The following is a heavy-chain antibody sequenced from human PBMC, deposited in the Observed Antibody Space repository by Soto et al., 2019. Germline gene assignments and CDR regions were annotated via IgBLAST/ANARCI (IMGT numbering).Heavy chain of an antibody. J-gene: IGHJ5*02. D-gene: IGHD1-26*01. CDR2: ISSSSSTI. CDR3: ARDVEGATPGTNWFDP. V-gene: IGHV3-48*02. CDR1: GFTFSSYS. Sequence: GGSLILSCAASGFTFSSYSMNWVRQAPGKGLEWVSYISSSSSTIYYADSVKGRFTISRDNAKNSLYLQMNSLRDEDTAVYYCARDVEGATPGTNWFDPWGQGTLVTVSS.